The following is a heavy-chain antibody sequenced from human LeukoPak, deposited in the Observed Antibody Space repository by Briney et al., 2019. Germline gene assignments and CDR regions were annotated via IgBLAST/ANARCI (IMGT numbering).Heavy chain of an antibody. CDR2: ISGYNGDT. CDR3: ARDGYRLSGYFYYMDV. CDR1: GYTFTNYG. J-gene: IGHJ6*03. V-gene: IGHV1-18*01. D-gene: IGHD2-2*03. Sequence: ASVKVSCKTSGYTFTNYGFSWVRQAPGQGLEWMGWISGYNGDTNYTPNLQGRVTMTTDTSTSTAYMELRSLRSDDTAVYYCARDGYRLSGYFYYMDVWGKGTTVTVSS.